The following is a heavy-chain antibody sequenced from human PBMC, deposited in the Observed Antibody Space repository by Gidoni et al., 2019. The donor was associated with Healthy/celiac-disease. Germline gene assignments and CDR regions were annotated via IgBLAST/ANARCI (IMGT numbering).Heavy chain of an antibody. J-gene: IGHJ4*02. Sequence: QVQLVESGGGVVQPGRSLRLSCAASGFNFSRYAMHWVRQAPGKGLEWVTVISYDGSNKYYADSVKGRFIISRDNSKNTLYLQMNSLRVDDTAVYYCAKDGQSVGATPGDYWGQETLVTVSX. D-gene: IGHD1-26*01. CDR1: GFNFSRYA. V-gene: IGHV3-30*18. CDR2: ISYDGSNK. CDR3: AKDGQSVGATPGDY.